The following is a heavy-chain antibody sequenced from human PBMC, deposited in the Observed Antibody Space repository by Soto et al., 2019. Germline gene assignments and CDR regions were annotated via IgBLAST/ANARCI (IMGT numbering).Heavy chain of an antibody. J-gene: IGHJ5*02. CDR1: GDSISSYY. V-gene: IGHV4-59*01. CDR2: IYYSGST. CDR3: ARGLYNWNSRWFDP. Sequence: SETLSLTCTVSGDSISSYYWSWIRQPPGKGLEWIGYIYYSGSTNYNPSLKSRVTISVDTSKNQFSLKLSSVTAADTAVYYCARGLYNWNSRWFDPWGQGTLVTVSS. D-gene: IGHD1-20*01.